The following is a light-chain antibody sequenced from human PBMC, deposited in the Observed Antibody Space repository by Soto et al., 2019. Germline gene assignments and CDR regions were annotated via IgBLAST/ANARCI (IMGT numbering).Light chain of an antibody. V-gene: IGKV1-5*03. Sequence: DIQLAQSPSTLSASVGDRITITCRATQSINWLAWYQQKPGKAPKLLIFEASRLESGVPSRFSGSGSGTEFTLTILGLQPDDFGTSSCQHYDTYSPMWTFGQGTKVDVK. CDR1: QSINW. J-gene: IGKJ1*01. CDR3: QHYDTYSPMWT. CDR2: EAS.